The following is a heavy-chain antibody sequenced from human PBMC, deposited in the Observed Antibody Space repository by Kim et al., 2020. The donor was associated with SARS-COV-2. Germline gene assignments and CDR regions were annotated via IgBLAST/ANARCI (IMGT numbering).Heavy chain of an antibody. D-gene: IGHD3-10*01. CDR3: ARHRPCRANTMVRGIDY. J-gene: IGHJ4*02. Sequence: SETLSLTCTVSGGSISSSSYYWGWIRQPPGKGLEWIGSIYYSGSTYYNPSLKSRVTISVDTSKNQFSLKLSSVTAADTALYYCARHRPCRANTMVRGIDYWGQGTLVTVSS. CDR2: IYYSGST. V-gene: IGHV4-39*01. CDR1: GGSISSSSYY.